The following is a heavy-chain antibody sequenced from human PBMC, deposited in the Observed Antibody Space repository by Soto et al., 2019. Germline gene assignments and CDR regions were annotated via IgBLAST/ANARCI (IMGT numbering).Heavy chain of an antibody. Sequence: GGSLRLSCAASGFTFSSYALSWVRQAPGKGLEWVSSISGSGGNTYYADSVKGRFTISSDNSKNTLYLQMNSLRAEDTALYYCAKRTGGRGYWGQGTLVTVSS. CDR3: AKRTGGRGY. J-gene: IGHJ4*02. D-gene: IGHD2-8*02. V-gene: IGHV3-23*01. CDR1: GFTFSSYA. CDR2: ISGSGGNT.